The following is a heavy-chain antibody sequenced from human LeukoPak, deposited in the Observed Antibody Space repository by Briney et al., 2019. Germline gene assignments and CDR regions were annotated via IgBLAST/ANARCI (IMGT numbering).Heavy chain of an antibody. CDR2: ISPSGTDI. CDR1: GFTFTDTY. V-gene: IGHV3-11*04. D-gene: IGHD3-10*01. CDR3: AKEYGRYGSGSPPLDY. Sequence: GGSLRLSCAVSGFTFTDTYMTWIRQAPGKGLESLSYISPSGTDISYADSVKGRFTISRDNAKNSLYLQMNSLRPEDTAVYYCAKEYGRYGSGSPPLDYWGQGTLVTVSS. J-gene: IGHJ4*02.